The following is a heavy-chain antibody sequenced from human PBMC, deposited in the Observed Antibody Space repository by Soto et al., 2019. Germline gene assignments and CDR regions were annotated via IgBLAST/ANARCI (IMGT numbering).Heavy chain of an antibody. CDR2: IYSGGST. D-gene: IGHD4-17*01. Sequence: GGSLRLSCAASDFTVSSNYMSWVRQAPGKGLEWVSVIYSGGSTYYADSVKGRFTISRDNSKNMLYLQMNSLRAEDTAVYYCAKHYGGNSRGYFQHWGQGTLVTVSS. CDR1: DFTVSSNY. J-gene: IGHJ1*01. CDR3: AKHYGGNSRGYFQH. V-gene: IGHV3-66*04.